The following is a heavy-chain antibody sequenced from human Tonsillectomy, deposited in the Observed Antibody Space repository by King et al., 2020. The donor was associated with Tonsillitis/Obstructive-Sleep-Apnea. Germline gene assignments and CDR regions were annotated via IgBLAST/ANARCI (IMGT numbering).Heavy chain of an antibody. D-gene: IGHD2-15*01. V-gene: IGHV3-74*01. Sequence: VQLVESGGGLVQPGGSLRLSCAASGFTFSSYWMHWVRQAPGKGLVWVSRINSDGSSTSYADSVKGRFTISRDNAKNTLYLQMNSLRAEDRAVYYCARGAGGVPKGGYFDYWGQGTLVTVSS. J-gene: IGHJ4*02. CDR3: ARGAGGVPKGGYFDY. CDR2: INSDGSST. CDR1: GFTFSSYW.